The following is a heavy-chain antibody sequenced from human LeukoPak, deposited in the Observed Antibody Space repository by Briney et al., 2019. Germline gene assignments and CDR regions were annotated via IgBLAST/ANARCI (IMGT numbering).Heavy chain of an antibody. CDR2: IYYSGST. D-gene: IGHD4-17*01. CDR1: GGSISSSSYY. CDR3: ATATNDYGDYYFDY. V-gene: IGHV4-39*01. J-gene: IGHJ4*02. Sequence: SETLSLTCTVSGGSISSSSYYWGWTRQPPGKGLEWIGSIYYSGSTYYNPSLKSRVTISVDTSKNQFSLKLSSVTAADTAVYYCATATNDYGDYYFDYWGQGTLVTVSS.